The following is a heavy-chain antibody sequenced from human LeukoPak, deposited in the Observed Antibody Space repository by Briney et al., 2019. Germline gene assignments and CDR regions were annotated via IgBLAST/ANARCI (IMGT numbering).Heavy chain of an antibody. J-gene: IGHJ4*02. V-gene: IGHV1-69*05. CDR2: IIPIFGTA. Sequence: SSVNVSCKASVGTFSSDAISCERQAPAQGLEWIPGIIPIFGTANYTQKFHGFGTIPTDDSTRTANMELRSVRSECTALYSPASSIPRGEVGATMIFDYWGQGTLVTVSS. CDR1: VGTFSSDA. D-gene: IGHD1-26*01. CDR3: ASSIPRGEVGATMIFDY.